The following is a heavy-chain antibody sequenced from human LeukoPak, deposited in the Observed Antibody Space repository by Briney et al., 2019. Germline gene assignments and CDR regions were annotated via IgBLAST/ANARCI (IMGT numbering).Heavy chain of an antibody. CDR2: IYSGGST. V-gene: IGHV3-53*01. D-gene: IGHD4-17*01. CDR1: GFTVSSNY. J-gene: IGHJ4*02. Sequence: GGSLRLSCAASGFTVSSNYMSWVRQAPGKGLEWVSVIYSGGSTYYADSVKGRFTISRDNSKNTLYLQMNSLRAEDTAVYYCAKATTVTRRYYFDYWGQGTLVTVSS. CDR3: AKATTVTRRYYFDY.